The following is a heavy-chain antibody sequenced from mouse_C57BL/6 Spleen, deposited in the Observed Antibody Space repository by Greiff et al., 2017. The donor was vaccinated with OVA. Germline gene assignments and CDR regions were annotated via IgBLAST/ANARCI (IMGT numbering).Heavy chain of an antibody. D-gene: IGHD3-3*01. V-gene: IGHV1-82*01. CDR2: IYPGDGDT. Sequence: QVQLKESGPELVKPGASVKISCKASGYAFSSSWMNWVKQRPGKGLEWIGRIYPGDGDTNYNGKFKGKATLTADKSSSTAYMQLSSLTSEDSAVYFCARWGTEYWGQGTTLTVSS. CDR3: ARWGTEY. CDR1: GYAFSSSW. J-gene: IGHJ2*01.